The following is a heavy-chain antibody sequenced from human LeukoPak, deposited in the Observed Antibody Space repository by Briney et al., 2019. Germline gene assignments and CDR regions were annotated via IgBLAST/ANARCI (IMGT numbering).Heavy chain of an antibody. D-gene: IGHD4-11*01. CDR2: ISWNSGSI. CDR1: GFTFADYA. J-gene: IGHJ3*02. Sequence: GRSLRLSCAASGFTFADYAMHWVRQAPGKGLEWGSGISWNSGSIGYADSVKGRFTISRDNAKNSLYLQMNSLRAEDTALYYCAKVYRGAFDIWGQGTMVTVSS. CDR3: AKVYRGAFDI. V-gene: IGHV3-9*01.